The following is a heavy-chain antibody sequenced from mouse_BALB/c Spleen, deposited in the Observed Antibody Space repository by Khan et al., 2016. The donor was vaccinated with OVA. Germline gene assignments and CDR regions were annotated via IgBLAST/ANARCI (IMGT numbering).Heavy chain of an antibody. J-gene: IGHJ2*01. CDR3: ACNRFYYRYSFFDY. D-gene: IGHD2-14*01. CDR1: AYSITSDYA. V-gene: IGHV3-2*02. Sequence: EVQLQESGPGLVKPSQSLSLTCTVTAYSITSDYAWTWIRQFPGNKLEWMGYISYSGSTSYNPSLTSRISITRDTSKNQFFLQLISVTTEDTATYYCACNRFYYRYSFFDYWGQGTTLTVSS. CDR2: ISYSGST.